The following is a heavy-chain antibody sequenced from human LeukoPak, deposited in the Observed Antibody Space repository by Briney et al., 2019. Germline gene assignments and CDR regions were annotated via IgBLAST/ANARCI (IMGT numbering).Heavy chain of an antibody. V-gene: IGHV1-2*02. J-gene: IGHJ4*02. CDR3: TRALGSDY. CDR2: INPNSGGT. Sequence: ASVKVSCKAHGNTFTGYHIHWVRQAPGQGLEWMGWINPNSGGTNYAQKFQGRVTMTRDTSITTAYMELSSLRSDDTAMYYCTRALGSDYWGQGTLVTVSS. D-gene: IGHD1-26*01. CDR1: GNTFTGYH.